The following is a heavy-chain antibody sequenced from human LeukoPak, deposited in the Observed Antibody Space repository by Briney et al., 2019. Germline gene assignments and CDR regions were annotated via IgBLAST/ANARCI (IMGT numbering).Heavy chain of an antibody. J-gene: IGHJ4*02. CDR3: AKDLSVQRITMVRGVRY. CDR1: GFTFSTYN. Sequence: GGSLRLSCAASGFTFSTYNMNWVRQAPGKGLEWVSSITSSSSYIYYADSVKGRFTISRDNSKNTLYLQMNSLRAEDTAVYYCAKDLSVQRITMVRGVRYWGQGTLVTVSS. CDR2: ITSSSSYI. D-gene: IGHD3-10*01. V-gene: IGHV3-21*04.